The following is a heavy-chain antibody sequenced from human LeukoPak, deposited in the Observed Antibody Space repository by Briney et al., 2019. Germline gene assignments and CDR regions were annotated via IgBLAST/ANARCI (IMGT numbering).Heavy chain of an antibody. CDR2: ISGSGGAT. Sequence: PGGSLRLSRAASGFTFSSYAMSWVRQAPGKGLEWVSVISGSGGATYYADSVKGRFTISRDNSKNTLYLQMNSLRAEDTAVYYCAKDGVATITYDYWGQGTLVTVSS. D-gene: IGHD5-12*01. CDR3: AKDGVATITYDY. J-gene: IGHJ4*02. V-gene: IGHV3-23*01. CDR1: GFTFSSYA.